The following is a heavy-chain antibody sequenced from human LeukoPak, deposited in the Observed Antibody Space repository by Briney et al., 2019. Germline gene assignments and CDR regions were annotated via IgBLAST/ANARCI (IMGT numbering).Heavy chain of an antibody. CDR3: ARDGPFYCSSTSCLDH. Sequence: GGSLRLSCAGSGFTFSNYEMNWVRQAPGTGLELVAYISGSGGTIYYAESVKGRFTVSRDNAKNSLYLEMNSLRAEDTALYYCARDGPFYCSSTSCLDHWGQGTLVTVSS. J-gene: IGHJ4*02. CDR1: GFTFSNYE. V-gene: IGHV3-48*03. D-gene: IGHD2-2*01. CDR2: ISGSGGTI.